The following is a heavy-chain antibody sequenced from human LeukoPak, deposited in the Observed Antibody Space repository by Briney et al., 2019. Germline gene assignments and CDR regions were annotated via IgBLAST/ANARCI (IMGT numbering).Heavy chain of an antibody. Sequence: AASVKVSCKASGGTFSSYAISWVRQAPGQGLEWMGGIIPIFGTANYAQKFQGRVTITADESTSTAYMELSSLRSEDTAVYYCASIVGATDAFDIWGQGTMVTVSS. CDR1: GGTFSSYA. D-gene: IGHD1-26*01. V-gene: IGHV1-69*13. CDR2: IIPIFGTA. CDR3: ASIVGATDAFDI. J-gene: IGHJ3*02.